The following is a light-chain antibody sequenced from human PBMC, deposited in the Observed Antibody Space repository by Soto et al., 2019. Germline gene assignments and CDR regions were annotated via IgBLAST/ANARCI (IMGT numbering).Light chain of an antibody. V-gene: IGLV2-14*01. Sequence: QSALTQPASVSGSPGQSITISCTGTSSDVGRYNYVSWFQQHPGKAPKLMIFEVSTRPSGVSNRFSGSKSGNTASLTISGPKIEDGADYYCSSLTNSTSAVFGGGTKPPVL. CDR3: SSLTNSTSAV. J-gene: IGLJ2*01. CDR1: SSDVGRYNY. CDR2: EVS.